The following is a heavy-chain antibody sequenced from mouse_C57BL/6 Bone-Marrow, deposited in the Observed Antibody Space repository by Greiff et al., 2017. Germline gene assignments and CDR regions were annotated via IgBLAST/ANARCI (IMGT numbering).Heavy chain of an antibody. CDR2: INPNNGGT. J-gene: IGHJ3*01. CDR1: GYTFTDYN. CDR3: ARRLLSWFAY. Sequence: DVKLQESGPELVKPGASVKIPCKASGYTFTDYNMDWVKQSHGKSLEWIGDINPNNGGTIYNQKFKGKATLTVDKSSSTAYMELRSLISEDTAVYYCARRLLSWFAYWGQGTLVTVSA. V-gene: IGHV1-18*01. D-gene: IGHD2-3*01.